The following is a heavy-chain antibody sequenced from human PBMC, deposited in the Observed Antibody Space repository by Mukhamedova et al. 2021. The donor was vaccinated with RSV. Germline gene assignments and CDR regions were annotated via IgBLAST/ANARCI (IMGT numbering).Heavy chain of an antibody. D-gene: IGHD4-17*01. CDR2: ISGSGGST. CDR3: AKGGEGTTVTTNFAFDI. J-gene: IGHJ3*02. Sequence: GLEWVSAISGSGGSTYYADSVKGRFTISRDNSKNTLYLQMNSLRAEDTAVYYCAKGGEGTTVTTNFAFDIWGQGTMVTVSS. V-gene: IGHV3-23*01.